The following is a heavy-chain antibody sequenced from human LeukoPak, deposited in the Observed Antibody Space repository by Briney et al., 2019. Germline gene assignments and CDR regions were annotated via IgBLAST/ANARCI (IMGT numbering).Heavy chain of an antibody. D-gene: IGHD6-19*01. V-gene: IGHV1-8*01. J-gene: IGHJ4*02. CDR1: GYTFTSYD. Sequence: ASVKVSCKASGYTFTSYDINWVRQATGQGLEWMGWMNPNSGDTGYAQKFQGRVTMTRNTSISTAYMELRSLRSDDTAVYYCAREGKGYSSGWYPFDYWGQGTLVTVSS. CDR2: MNPNSGDT. CDR3: AREGKGYSSGWYPFDY.